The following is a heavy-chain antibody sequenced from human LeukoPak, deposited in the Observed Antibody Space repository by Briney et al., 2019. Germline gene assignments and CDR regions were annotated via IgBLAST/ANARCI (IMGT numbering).Heavy chain of an antibody. CDR1: GYTFTSYY. Sequence: ASVKVSCKASGYTFTSYYMHWVRQAPGQGLEWMGIINPSGGSTSYAQKFQGRVTMTRDMSTSTVYMELSSVTAADTAVYYCARSYYDILTGYRWFDPWGQGTLVTVSS. D-gene: IGHD3-9*01. CDR2: INPSGGST. J-gene: IGHJ5*02. V-gene: IGHV1-46*01. CDR3: ARSYYDILTGYRWFDP.